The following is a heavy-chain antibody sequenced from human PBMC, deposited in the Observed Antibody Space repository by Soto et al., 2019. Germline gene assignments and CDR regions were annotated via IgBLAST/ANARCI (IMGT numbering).Heavy chain of an antibody. CDR3: ARSGVVVPAAIDIYYYYGMDV. D-gene: IGHD2-2*02. J-gene: IGHJ6*02. V-gene: IGHV5-51*01. Sequence: VESLTISCKVSGYSFTSYGLVWVRQMPGKGLECMGIIYPGDSDTRYSPSFQGQVTISADKSISTAYLQWSSLKASDTAMYYCARSGVVVPAAIDIYYYYGMDVWGQGTPVTVSS. CDR1: GYSFTSYG. CDR2: IYPGDSDT.